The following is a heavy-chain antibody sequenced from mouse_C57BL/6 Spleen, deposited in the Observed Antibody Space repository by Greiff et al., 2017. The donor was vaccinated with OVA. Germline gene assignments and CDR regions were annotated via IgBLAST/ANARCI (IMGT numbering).Heavy chain of an antibody. J-gene: IGHJ1*03. CDR3: ARDPHATVVAQRYFDV. CDR1: GYTFTSYD. Sequence: VKVVESGPELVKPGASVKLSCKASGYTFTSYDINWVKQRPGQGLEWIGWIYPRDGSTKYNEKFKGKATLTVDTSSSTAYMELHSLTSEDSAVYFCARDPHATVVAQRYFDVWGTGTTVTVSS. V-gene: IGHV1-85*01. D-gene: IGHD1-1*01. CDR2: IYPRDGST.